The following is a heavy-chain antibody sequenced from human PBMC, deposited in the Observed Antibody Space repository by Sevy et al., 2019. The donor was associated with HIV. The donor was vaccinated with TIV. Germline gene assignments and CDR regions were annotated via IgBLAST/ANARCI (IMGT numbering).Heavy chain of an antibody. Sequence: ASVKVSCKASGDTFTSSAMNWARQAPGQGLEWMGWINTNTGNPTYAQGFTGRFVFSLDTSVSTAYLQISSLKAEDTAVYYCARAVVVAASDWFDPWGQGTLVTVSS. V-gene: IGHV7-4-1*02. CDR3: ARAVVVAASDWFDP. D-gene: IGHD2-15*01. CDR2: INTNTGNP. J-gene: IGHJ5*02. CDR1: GDTFTSSA.